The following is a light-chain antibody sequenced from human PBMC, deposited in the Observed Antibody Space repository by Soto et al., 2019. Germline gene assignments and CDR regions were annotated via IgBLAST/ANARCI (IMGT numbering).Light chain of an antibody. J-gene: IGKJ4*01. V-gene: IGKV2-30*01. CDR2: KVS. CDR3: MQDTHWPPVT. CDR1: RSLVYSDGNTY. Sequence: DVVMTQSPLSLPVTLGQPASISCRSSRSLVYSDGNTYLSWFQQRPGQSPRRLIYKVSNRDSGVPDRFSGSGSDTDFTLKISRVEAEDVGVYYCMQDTHWPPVTFGGENKVEIK.